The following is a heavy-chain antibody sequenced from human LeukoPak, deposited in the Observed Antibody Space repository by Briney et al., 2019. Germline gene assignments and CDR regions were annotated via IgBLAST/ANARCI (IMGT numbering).Heavy chain of an antibody. J-gene: IGHJ4*02. CDR1: GFTVSSYA. Sequence: GGSLRLSCAASGFTVSSYAMHWVRQPIGKGLEWVSALGIAGDTFYPGSVKGRFTISRANAKNSLYLQMNSLRAEDTAMYYCARQKQSHGNFDYWGQGTLVTVSS. CDR2: LGIAGDT. CDR3: ARQKQSHGNFDY. D-gene: IGHD1-26*01. V-gene: IGHV3-13*01.